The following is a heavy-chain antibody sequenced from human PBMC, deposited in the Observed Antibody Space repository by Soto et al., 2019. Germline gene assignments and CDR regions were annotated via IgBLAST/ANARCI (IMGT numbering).Heavy chain of an antibody. V-gene: IGHV1-3*01. CDR2: INAGNGNT. J-gene: IGHJ6*02. CDR1: GYTFTNYA. Sequence: QVQLVQSGAEVKKPGASVKVSCKASGYTFTNYAMHWVRQAPGQRLEWMGWINAGNGNTKYSQKFQGRVTITRDTSASTAYMELSSLRYEDMAVYYCARGPLLWGDVWGQGTTVTVSS. CDR3: ARGPLLWGDV. D-gene: IGHD3-10*01.